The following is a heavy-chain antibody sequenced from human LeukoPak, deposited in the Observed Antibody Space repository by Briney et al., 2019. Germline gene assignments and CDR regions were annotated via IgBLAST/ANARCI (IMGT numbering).Heavy chain of an antibody. D-gene: IGHD3-22*01. CDR2: IYYSGST. CDR3: ARLSDYDVDTSHYMDV. Sequence: SETLSLTCTVSGGSISSSSYYWGWIRQPPGKGLEWIGSIYYSGSTYYNPSLKSRVTISVDTSKNQFSLKLSSVTAADTADYFCARLSDYDVDTSHYMDVWGKGTTVTVSS. CDR1: GGSISSSSYY. V-gene: IGHV4-39*07. J-gene: IGHJ6*03.